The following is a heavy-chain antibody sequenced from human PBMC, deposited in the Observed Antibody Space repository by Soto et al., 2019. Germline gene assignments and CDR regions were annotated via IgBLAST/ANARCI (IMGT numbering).Heavy chain of an antibody. Sequence: ASVKVSCKASGYTFTSYGISWVRQAPGQGLEWMGWISAYNGNTNYAQKLQGRVTMTRDTSTSTVYMELSSLRSEDTAVYYCARDRYYGSGTYNYFDYWAQGTLVTVSS. D-gene: IGHD3-10*01. V-gene: IGHV1-18*01. J-gene: IGHJ4*02. CDR2: ISAYNGNT. CDR1: GYTFTSYG. CDR3: ARDRYYGSGTYNYFDY.